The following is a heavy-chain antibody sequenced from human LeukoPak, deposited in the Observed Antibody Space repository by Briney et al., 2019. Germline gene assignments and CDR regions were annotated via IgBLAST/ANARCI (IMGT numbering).Heavy chain of an antibody. CDR2: IKQDGSEK. CDR1: GFTFSSYW. D-gene: IGHD5-12*01. V-gene: IGHV3-7*03. J-gene: IGHJ4*02. CDR3: ARERCYDYVTHLDY. Sequence: GGSLRLSCAASGFTFSSYWMSWVRQAPGKGLEWVASIKQDGSEKYYVDSVKGRFTISRDNAKNSLYLQMNSLRAEDTAVYYCARERCYDYVTHLDYWGQGTLVTVSS.